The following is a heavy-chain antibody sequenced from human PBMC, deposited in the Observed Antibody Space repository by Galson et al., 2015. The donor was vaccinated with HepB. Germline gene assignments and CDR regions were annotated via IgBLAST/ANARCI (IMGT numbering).Heavy chain of an antibody. D-gene: IGHD2-15*01. Sequence: SVKVSCKASGYTFTTYNINWVRQAAGQGLEWMGWMSPNSGNTAYAQKFQGRVTMTRNTSISTAYMELSSLRSEDTAVYYCVRDAVVDAALWFDPWGQGTLVTVSS. J-gene: IGHJ5*02. CDR2: MSPNSGNT. CDR1: GYTFTTYN. V-gene: IGHV1-8*01. CDR3: VRDAVVDAALWFDP.